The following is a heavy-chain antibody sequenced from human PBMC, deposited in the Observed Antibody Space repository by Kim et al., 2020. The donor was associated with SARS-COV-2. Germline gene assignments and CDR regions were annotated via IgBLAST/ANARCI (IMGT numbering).Heavy chain of an antibody. V-gene: IGHV3-30*01. CDR3: ARDPSPRSTVTFDY. Sequence: ADSVKGRFTISRDNSKNTLYLQMNSLRAEDTAVYYCARDPSPRSTVTFDYWGQGTLVTVSS. J-gene: IGHJ4*02. D-gene: IGHD4-17*01.